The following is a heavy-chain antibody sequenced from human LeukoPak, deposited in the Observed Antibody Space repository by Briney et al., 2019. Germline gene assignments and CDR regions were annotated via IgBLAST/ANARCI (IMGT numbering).Heavy chain of an antibody. CDR1: GGSISSSSYY. CDR2: IYYSGST. Sequence: SETLSLTCTVSGGSISSSSYYWGWIRQPPGKGLEWIGSIYYSGSTYYNPSLKSRVTISVDTSKNQFSLKLSSVTAADTAVYYCAREVADYYDSSGYYRSFDYWGQGTLVTVSS. V-gene: IGHV4-39*02. J-gene: IGHJ4*02. D-gene: IGHD3-22*01. CDR3: AREVADYYDSSGYYRSFDY.